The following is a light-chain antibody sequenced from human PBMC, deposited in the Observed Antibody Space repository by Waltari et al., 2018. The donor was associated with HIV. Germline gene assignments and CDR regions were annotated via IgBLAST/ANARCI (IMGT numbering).Light chain of an antibody. CDR3: ATWDASLNGPV. CDR1: SSNIGSNT. V-gene: IGLV1-44*01. J-gene: IGLJ2*01. Sequence: QSVLTQPPSASGTPGQRVTISCSGSSSNIGSNTVNWYQQLPGTAPKVLIYSNNQRPSGVPGRFSGSKSGTSASLAISGLQSEDEADYYCATWDASLNGPVFGGGTQLTVL. CDR2: SNN.